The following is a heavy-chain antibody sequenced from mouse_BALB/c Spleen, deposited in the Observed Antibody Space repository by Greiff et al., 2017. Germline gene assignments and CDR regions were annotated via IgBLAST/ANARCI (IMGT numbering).Heavy chain of an antibody. CDR1: GFAFSSYD. J-gene: IGHJ4*01. D-gene: IGHD2-3*01. V-gene: IGHV5-12-1*01. Sequence: EVKVVESGGGLVKPGGSLKLSCAASGFAFSSYDMSWVRQTPEKRLEWVAYISSGGGSTYYPDTVKGRFTISRDNAKNTLYLQMSSLKSEDTAMYYCARDGYSIRAMDYWGQGTSVTVSS. CDR2: ISSGGGST. CDR3: ARDGYSIRAMDY.